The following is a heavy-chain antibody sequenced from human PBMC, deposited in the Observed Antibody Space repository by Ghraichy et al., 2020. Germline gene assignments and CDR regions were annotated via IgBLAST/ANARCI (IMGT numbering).Heavy chain of an antibody. J-gene: IGHJ3*01. CDR2: INSYGNST. CDR3: VRDAYVGFDV. V-gene: IGHV3-74*01. CDR1: GFTFKNYW. Sequence: GGSLRLSCSTSGFTFKNYWMHWVRQGPGKGLEWVSRINSYGNSTLYADSVKGQFTISRDNSQSTVYLQMTNLRVEDTATYYCVRDAYVGFDVWGQGTPVTVSS. D-gene: IGHD4-23*01.